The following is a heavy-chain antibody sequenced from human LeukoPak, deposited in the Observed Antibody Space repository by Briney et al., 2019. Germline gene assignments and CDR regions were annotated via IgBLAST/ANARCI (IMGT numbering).Heavy chain of an antibody. J-gene: IGHJ3*02. V-gene: IGHV3-7*01. CDR3: ARGQHRVTYSDDAFDI. CDR2: IKQDGSEK. CDR1: GFTFSSYW. Sequence: HPGGSLRLSCAASGFTFSSYWMTWVRQAPGKGLEWVANIKQDGSEKYYVDSVKGRFAISRDNAKNSLYLQMNSLRDEDTAVYYCARGQHRVTYSDDAFDIWGQGTMVTVSS. D-gene: IGHD4-11*01.